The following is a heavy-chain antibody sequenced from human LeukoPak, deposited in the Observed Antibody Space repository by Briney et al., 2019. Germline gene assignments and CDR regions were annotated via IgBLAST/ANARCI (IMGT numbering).Heavy chain of an antibody. CDR2: ISSNGGST. D-gene: IGHD4-23*01. CDR1: GFTFSTYA. J-gene: IGHJ4*02. CDR3: ARDRRSRYGGDY. V-gene: IGHV3-64*01. Sequence: GGSLRLSCAASGFTFSTYAMHWVRQAPGKGLEYVSTISSNGGSTYYANSVKGRFTISRDNAKNSLYLQMNSLRAEDTAVYYCARDRRSRYGGDYWGQGTLVTVSS.